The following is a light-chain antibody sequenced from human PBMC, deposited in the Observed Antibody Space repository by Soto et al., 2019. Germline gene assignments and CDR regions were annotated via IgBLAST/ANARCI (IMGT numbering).Light chain of an antibody. CDR1: NSDVGSYNY. J-gene: IGLJ3*02. CDR3: CSYAGSYTLV. Sequence: QSALTQPRSVSGSPGQSVTISCTGTNSDVGSYNYVSWYQQHPGKAPKVLIFDVTKRPSGVPDRFSGSKSGNTASLTISGLQAEDEADYHCCSYAGSYTLVFGGGTKVTVL. V-gene: IGLV2-11*01. CDR2: DVT.